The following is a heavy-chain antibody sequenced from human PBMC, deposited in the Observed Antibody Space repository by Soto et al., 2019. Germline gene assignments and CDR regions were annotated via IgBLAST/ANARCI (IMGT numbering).Heavy chain of an antibody. Sequence: GASLKISCKGSGYSFTSYWIGWVRQMPGKGLEWMGIIYPGDSDTRYSPSFQGQVTISADKSISTAYLQWSSLKASDTAMYYCARRVFLRELPYYDVMDCRGHRTTVIGSS. J-gene: IGHJ6*02. CDR1: GYSFTSYW. CDR2: IYPGDSDT. V-gene: IGHV5-51*01. D-gene: IGHD1-26*01. CDR3: ARRVFLRELPYYDVMDC.